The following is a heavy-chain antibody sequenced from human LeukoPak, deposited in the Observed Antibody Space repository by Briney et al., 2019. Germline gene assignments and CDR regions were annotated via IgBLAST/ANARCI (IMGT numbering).Heavy chain of an antibody. J-gene: IGHJ3*02. D-gene: IGHD6-13*01. V-gene: IGHV4-59*01. CDR3: ARDLAAAGMDAFDI. CDR2: IYYSGST. Sequence: ASETLSLTCTVSGGSISSYYWSWIRQPPGKGLEWIGYIYYSGSTNYNPSLKSRVTISVDTSKNQFSLKLSSVTAADTAVYYCARDLAAAGMDAFDIWGQGTMVTVSS. CDR1: GGSISSYY.